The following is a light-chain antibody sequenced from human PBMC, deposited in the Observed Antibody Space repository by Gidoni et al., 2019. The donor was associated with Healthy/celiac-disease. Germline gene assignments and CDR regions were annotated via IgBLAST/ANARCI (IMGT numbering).Light chain of an antibody. V-gene: IGKV1-5*03. CDR1: LSISSW. Sequence: DIQITQSPSTLSAFVGDRVTISCRASLSISSWLAWYQQKPGKGPKLLIYKASSLGSGVQSRFSGSGSGTEFTLNISNLQPDDFATYYCQQDNSYSKTFGQGTKVEIK. CDR2: KAS. J-gene: IGKJ1*01. CDR3: QQDNSYSKT.